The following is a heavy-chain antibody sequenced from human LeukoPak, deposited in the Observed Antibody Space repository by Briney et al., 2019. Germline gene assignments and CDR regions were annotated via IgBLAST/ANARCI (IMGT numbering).Heavy chain of an antibody. CDR3: ARDRAWNSPPYYYMDV. V-gene: IGHV3-7*01. CDR1: DFTFSSYW. CDR2: MKQDGSET. Sequence: GGSLRLSCAASDFTFSSYWMSWVRQAPGKGLEWVANMKQDGSETYYVDSVKGRYTISRDNAKNSLFLQMNSLRAEDTAVYYCARDRAWNSPPYYYMDVWGKGTTVTVSS. J-gene: IGHJ6*03. D-gene: IGHD1-7*01.